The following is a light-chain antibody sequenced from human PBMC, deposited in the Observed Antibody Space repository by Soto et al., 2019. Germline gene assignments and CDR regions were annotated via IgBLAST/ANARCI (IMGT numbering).Light chain of an antibody. CDR2: GAS. Sequence: EILLTQSPGTLSLSPGDRATLCCRASKSLTSSFLAWYQQKPGQTPRLLIYGASIRATDIPDRFSGSGSGTDFTLTISRLEPEDFAVYFCQQYGRLPLSFGGGTKVELK. CDR3: QQYGRLPLS. V-gene: IGKV3-20*01. CDR1: KSLTSSF. J-gene: IGKJ4*01.